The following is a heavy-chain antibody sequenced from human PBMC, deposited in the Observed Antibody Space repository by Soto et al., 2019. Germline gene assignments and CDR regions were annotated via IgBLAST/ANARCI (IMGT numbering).Heavy chain of an antibody. CDR1: GNSFTSYW. Sequence: GESLKISCKGSGNSFTSYWIGWVRQMPGKGLGGMGIIYPGDSDTRYSPSFQGQVTISADKSISTAYLQWSSLKASDTAMYYCARLEAAAGTAPFDYWGQGTLVTVSS. V-gene: IGHV5-51*01. J-gene: IGHJ4*02. D-gene: IGHD6-13*01. CDR3: ARLEAAAGTAPFDY. CDR2: IYPGDSDT.